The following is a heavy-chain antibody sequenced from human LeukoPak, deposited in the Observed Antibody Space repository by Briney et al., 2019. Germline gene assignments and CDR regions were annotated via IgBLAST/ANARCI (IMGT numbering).Heavy chain of an antibody. CDR3: ARHAGDGGAFDV. V-gene: IGHV5-10-1*01. J-gene: IGHJ3*01. CDR1: GYSFTNCW. Sequence: GESLKISCKVSGYSFTNCWITWVRQMPGKGLEWMGRIDPSDSYTKYSPSFQGLVSISADKSIATAYLQWSSLEASDTAMYSCARHAGDGGAFDVWGQGTMVTVSS. D-gene: IGHD2-2*01. CDR2: IDPSDSYT.